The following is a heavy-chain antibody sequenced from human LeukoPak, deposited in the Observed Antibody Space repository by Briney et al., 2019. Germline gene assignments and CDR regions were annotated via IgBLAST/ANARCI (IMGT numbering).Heavy chain of an antibody. Sequence: PSETLFLTCAVSGGSISSGGYSWSWIRQPPGKGLEWIGYIYHSGSTYYNPSLKSRVTISVDRSKNQFSLKLSSVTAADTAVYYCARGYYDSSGYYEDWFDPWGQGTLVTVSS. CDR2: IYHSGST. D-gene: IGHD3-22*01. CDR1: GGSISSGGYS. V-gene: IGHV4-30-2*01. CDR3: ARGYYDSSGYYEDWFDP. J-gene: IGHJ5*02.